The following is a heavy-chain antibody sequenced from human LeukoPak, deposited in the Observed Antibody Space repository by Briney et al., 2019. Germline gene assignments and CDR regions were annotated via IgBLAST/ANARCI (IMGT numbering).Heavy chain of an antibody. CDR3: TAGNVDYYGMDF. Sequence: GGSLRLSCAASGFTFSGSAMHWVRQASGKGLEWVGRIRTRTASYATAYATSVKGRFTFSRDDSKNTAYLQMNSLQTEDTAVYYCTAGNVDYYGMDFWGQGTTVTVSS. CDR2: IRTRTASYAT. V-gene: IGHV3-73*01. D-gene: IGHD1-1*01. CDR1: GFTFSGSA. J-gene: IGHJ6*02.